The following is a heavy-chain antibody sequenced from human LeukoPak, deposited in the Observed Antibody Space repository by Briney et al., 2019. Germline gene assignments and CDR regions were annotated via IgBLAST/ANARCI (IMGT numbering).Heavy chain of an antibody. V-gene: IGHV1-8*01. Sequence: ASLMVSCKASGYTFSNYDVTWVRQAPGQGLEYMGWMNPNSGNTGFAQKFRGRVTMTSDASTTSAFMELMRLTSEDTAVYYCTRAVRNQLLSEYWGQATRITVSS. D-gene: IGHD2-2*01. CDR1: GYTFSNYD. CDR2: MNPNSGNT. CDR3: TRAVRNQLLSEY. J-gene: IGHJ4*02.